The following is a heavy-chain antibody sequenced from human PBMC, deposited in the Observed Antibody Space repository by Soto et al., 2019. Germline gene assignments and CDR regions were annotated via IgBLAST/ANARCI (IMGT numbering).Heavy chain of an antibody. CDR1: GFTFNIYG. CDR3: AKRGGVRGVIDY. Sequence: LRLSCAASGFTFNIYGMHWVRQAPDKGLEWVSAISGSGGSTYYADSVKGRFTISRDNSKNTLYLQMNSLRAEDTAVYYCAKRGGVRGVIDYWGQGTLVTVSS. V-gene: IGHV3-23*01. CDR2: ISGSGGST. J-gene: IGHJ4*02. D-gene: IGHD3-10*01.